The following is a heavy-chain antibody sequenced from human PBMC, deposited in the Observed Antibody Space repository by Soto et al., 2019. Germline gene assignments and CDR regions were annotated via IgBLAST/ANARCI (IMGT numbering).Heavy chain of an antibody. J-gene: IGHJ4*02. D-gene: IGHD5-12*01. CDR1: GGSFSGYY. CDR2: INHSGST. CDR3: ARSGYSGYDFDY. Sequence: PSETMSLRCAVGGGSFSGYYWRWIRQPPGKGLEWIGEINHSGSTNYNPSLKSRVTISVDTSKNQFSLKLSSVTAADTAVYYCARSGYSGYDFDYWGQGTLVTVSS. V-gene: IGHV4-34*01.